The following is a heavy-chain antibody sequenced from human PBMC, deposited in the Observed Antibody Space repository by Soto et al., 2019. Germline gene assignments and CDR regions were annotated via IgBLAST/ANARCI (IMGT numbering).Heavy chain of an antibody. CDR2: ISASGDNT. D-gene: IGHD3-3*01. V-gene: IGHV3-23*01. J-gene: IGHJ4*02. Sequence: GGSLRLSCAASGFTFSSRAMSWVRQAPGKGLDWVSIISASGDNTYYADSVKGRFTISRDNSKNTLYLQVNSLRAEDTTVYYCAKLTYSHLWSGSHDSWGQGTLVTVSS. CDR1: GFTFSSRA. CDR3: AKLTYSHLWSGSHDS.